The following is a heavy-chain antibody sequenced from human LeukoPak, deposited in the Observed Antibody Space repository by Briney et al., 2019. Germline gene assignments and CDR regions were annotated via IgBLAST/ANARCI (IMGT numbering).Heavy chain of an antibody. Sequence: GGTLRLSCAASGFTFSNYAMSWVRQAPGKGLEWVSALSGSGDITYYADSVKGRFTISRDNSKNTLYLQMNSLRAGDTAVYYCAKAMGATLFDYWGQGTLVTVSS. V-gene: IGHV3-23*01. J-gene: IGHJ4*02. CDR3: AKAMGATLFDY. CDR2: LSGSGDIT. D-gene: IGHD1-26*01. CDR1: GFTFSNYA.